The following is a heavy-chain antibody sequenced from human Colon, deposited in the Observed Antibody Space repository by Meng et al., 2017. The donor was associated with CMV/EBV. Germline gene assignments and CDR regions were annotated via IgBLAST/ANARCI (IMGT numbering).Heavy chain of an antibody. V-gene: IGHV3-74*01. CDR3: ARDAADSSSPAWFDP. D-gene: IGHD6-13*01. CDR1: GFTFSSYW. CDR2: INNDGTIT. J-gene: IGHJ5*02. Sequence: GESLKISCAVPGFTFSSYWMHWVRQAPGKGLVLVSRINNDGTITSYADSVKGRFTVSRDNSKNTLYLQMNSLRVEDTAVYYCARDAADSSSPAWFDPWGQGTLVTVSS.